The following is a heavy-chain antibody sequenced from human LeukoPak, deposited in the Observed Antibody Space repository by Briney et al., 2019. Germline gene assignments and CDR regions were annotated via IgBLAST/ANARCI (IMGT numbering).Heavy chain of an antibody. J-gene: IGHJ5*02. CDR1: GGSFSGYY. CDR3: ARIWFGELSNWFDP. CDR2: INHSGST. D-gene: IGHD3-10*01. V-gene: IGHV4-34*01. Sequence: SETLSLTCAVYGGSFSGYYWSCIRHPPGKGLEWIGEINHSGSTNYNPSPKSRVTISVDTSKNQFSLKLSSVSAADTAVYYCARIWFGELSNWFDPWGQGTLVTVSS.